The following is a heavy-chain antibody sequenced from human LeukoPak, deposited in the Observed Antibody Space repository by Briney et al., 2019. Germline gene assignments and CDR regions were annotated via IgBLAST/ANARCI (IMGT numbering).Heavy chain of an antibody. D-gene: IGHD2-21*02. CDR1: GGSFSSGDYF. Sequence: SQTLSLTCTVSGGSFSSGDYFWSWIRQPPGKGLEWIGYIYYSGSTNYNPSLKSRVTISVDTSKNQFSLKLSSVTAADTAVYYCARVRRVPYCGGDCYSPPNDWGRGTLVTVSS. V-gene: IGHV4-61*08. CDR3: ARVRRVPYCGGDCYSPPND. CDR2: IYYSGST. J-gene: IGHJ4*02.